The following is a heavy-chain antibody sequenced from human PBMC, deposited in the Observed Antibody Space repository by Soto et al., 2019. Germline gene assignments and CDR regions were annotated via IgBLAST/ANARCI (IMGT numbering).Heavy chain of an antibody. CDR3: AKTGYYESGSRAFDY. Sequence: GGSLRLSCAASGFTLSSYAMSWVRQAPGKGLEWVSGLTPTGDTTYYADSVTGRFTISRDSSKNTLSLQMNSLRADDTAVYYCAKTGYYESGSRAFDYWGQGTLVTVSS. D-gene: IGHD3-10*01. V-gene: IGHV3-23*01. J-gene: IGHJ4*02. CDR1: GFTLSSYA. CDR2: LTPTGDTT.